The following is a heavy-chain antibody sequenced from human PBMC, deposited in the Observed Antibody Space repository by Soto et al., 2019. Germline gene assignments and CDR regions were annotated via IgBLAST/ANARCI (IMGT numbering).Heavy chain of an antibody. CDR1: GFSLANYP. V-gene: IGHV3-48*02. D-gene: IGHD6-19*01. CDR3: AKGPHTNVGWPYYFES. CDR2: SSPRGDTI. Sequence: GGSLRLSCVASGFSLANYPMNWVRQTPGKGLEWISYSSPRGDTIYYADSVEGRFTIPRDNARNSLSLHMSSLRDGDSALYYCAKGPHTNVGWPYYFESWGQGVPVTVSS. J-gene: IGHJ4*02.